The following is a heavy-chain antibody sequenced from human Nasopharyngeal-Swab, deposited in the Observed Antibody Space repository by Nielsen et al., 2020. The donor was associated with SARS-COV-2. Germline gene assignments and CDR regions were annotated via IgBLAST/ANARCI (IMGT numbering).Heavy chain of an antibody. CDR2: ISYDGSNK. Sequence: GEPLKISCAASRFTFSSYAMHWVRQAPGKGLEWVAVISYDGSNKYYADSVKGRFTISRDNSKNTLYLQMNSLRAEDTAVYYCAREPTDDSSGPLDYWGQGTLVTVSS. D-gene: IGHD3-22*01. CDR3: AREPTDDSSGPLDY. V-gene: IGHV3-30-3*01. CDR1: RFTFSSYA. J-gene: IGHJ4*02.